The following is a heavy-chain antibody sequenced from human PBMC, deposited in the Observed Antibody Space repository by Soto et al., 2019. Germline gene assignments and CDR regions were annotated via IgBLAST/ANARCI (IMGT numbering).Heavy chain of an antibody. CDR2: IRSKANSYAT. CDR3: TILGEQQLTNAEYFQH. J-gene: IGHJ1*01. Sequence: GGSLRLSCAASGFTFSGSAMHWVRQASGKGLEWVGRIRSKANSYATSYAASVKGRFTISRDDSKNTAYLQMNSLKTEDTAVYYCTILGEQQLTNAEYFQHWGQGTLVTVSS. CDR1: GFTFSGSA. V-gene: IGHV3-73*01. D-gene: IGHD6-13*01.